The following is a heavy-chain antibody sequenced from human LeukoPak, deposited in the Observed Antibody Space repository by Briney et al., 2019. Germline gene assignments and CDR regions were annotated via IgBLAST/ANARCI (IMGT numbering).Heavy chain of an antibody. Sequence: PGGSLRLSCAASGFTFSSYWMHWVRQAPGKGLVWVSRINSDGSSTSYADSVKGRFTISRDNSNNTLYLQMNSLRAEDTAVYYCARDPYSGSYGADYYYYMDVWGKGTTVTISS. CDR2: INSDGSST. D-gene: IGHD1-26*01. V-gene: IGHV3-74*01. CDR3: ARDPYSGSYGADYYYYMDV. J-gene: IGHJ6*03. CDR1: GFTFSSYW.